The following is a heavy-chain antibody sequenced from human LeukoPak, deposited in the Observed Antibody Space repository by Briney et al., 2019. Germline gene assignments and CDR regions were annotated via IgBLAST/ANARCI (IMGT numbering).Heavy chain of an antibody. J-gene: IGHJ4*02. D-gene: IGHD3-22*01. CDR1: GGSISSYY. CDR2: IYYSGST. V-gene: IGHV4-59*01. Sequence: SETLSLTCTVSGGSISSYYWSWIRQPPGKGLECIGYIYYSGSTNYNPSLKSRVTISVDTSKNQFSLKLSSVTAADTAVYYCARGGAHYYDSSGYYYLFGYWGQGTLVTVSS. CDR3: ARGGAHYYDSSGYYYLFGY.